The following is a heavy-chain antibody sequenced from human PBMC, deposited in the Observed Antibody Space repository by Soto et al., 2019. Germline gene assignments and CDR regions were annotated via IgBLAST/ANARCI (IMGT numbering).Heavy chain of an antibody. Sequence: GGSLRLSCAASGFTFNTYGIHWVRQAPGKGLEWVSGITYDRSDIYYADSVKGPFTISRDNAKNSLYLQMNSLRAEDTAVYYCARVRAIVPAAREGYYYYYMDVWGKGTTVTVSS. J-gene: IGHJ6*03. V-gene: IGHV3-30*03. CDR2: ITYDRSDI. D-gene: IGHD2-2*01. CDR1: GFTFNTYG. CDR3: ARVRAIVPAAREGYYYYYMDV.